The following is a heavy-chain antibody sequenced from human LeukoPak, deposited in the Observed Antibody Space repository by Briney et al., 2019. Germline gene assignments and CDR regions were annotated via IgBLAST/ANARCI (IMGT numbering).Heavy chain of an antibody. D-gene: IGHD3-3*01. CDR3: ARRGFWSGYSSFDY. J-gene: IGHJ4*02. V-gene: IGHV4-34*01. CDR2: INHSGST. CDR1: GGSFSGYY. Sequence: SETLSLTCAVYGGSFSGYYWSWIRQPPGKGLEWIGEINHSGSTNYNPSLKSRVSISVDTSKNQFSLKLSSVTAADTALYYCARRGFWSGYSSFDYWGQGTLVTVSS.